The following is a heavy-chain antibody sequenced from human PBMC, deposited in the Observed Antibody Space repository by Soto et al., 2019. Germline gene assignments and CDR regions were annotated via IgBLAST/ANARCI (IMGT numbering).Heavy chain of an antibody. CDR1: GYTFINHN. Sequence: QVQLVQSGADVKKPGASVKLSCTASGYTFINHNINWVRQTPGQGPEWLGRISPSTGKTHYPQKFQGRVSMTTDTSKSTAYMELRSLTSDATAVYYCPRDQTNWRNDAYDFWGQGTMVTVSS. V-gene: IGHV1-18*01. CDR2: ISPSTGKT. J-gene: IGHJ3*01. CDR3: PRDQTNWRNDAYDF.